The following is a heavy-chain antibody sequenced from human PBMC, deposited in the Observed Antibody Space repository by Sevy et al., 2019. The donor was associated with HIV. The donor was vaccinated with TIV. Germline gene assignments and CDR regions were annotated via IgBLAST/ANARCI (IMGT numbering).Heavy chain of an antibody. Sequence: GGSLRLSCAASGFTFTYAWMNWVRQAPGKGLEWVGRIKSNADGGTIDYAAPVKGRFIISRENLKNTLYLQMNSLKTEDTGVYYCSTDPIILLLVTDGMDVWGQGTTVTVSS. CDR2: IKSNADGGTI. J-gene: IGHJ6*02. CDR1: GFTFTYAW. CDR3: STDPIILLLVTDGMDV. D-gene: IGHD2-8*02. V-gene: IGHV3-15*05.